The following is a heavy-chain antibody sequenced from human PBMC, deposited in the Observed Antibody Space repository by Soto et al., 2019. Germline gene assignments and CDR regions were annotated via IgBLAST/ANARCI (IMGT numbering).Heavy chain of an antibody. CDR1: GGSISSGGYS. Sequence: SQTLCLTCAVSGGSISSGGYSWSWIRQPPGKGLEWIGYIYHSGSTYYNPSLKSRVTISEDTSKNQFSLKLSSVTAADTAVYYCARAVAGNFDYWGQGTLVTVSS. CDR2: IYHSGST. CDR3: ARAVAGNFDY. V-gene: IGHV4-30-2*01. J-gene: IGHJ4*02. D-gene: IGHD6-19*01.